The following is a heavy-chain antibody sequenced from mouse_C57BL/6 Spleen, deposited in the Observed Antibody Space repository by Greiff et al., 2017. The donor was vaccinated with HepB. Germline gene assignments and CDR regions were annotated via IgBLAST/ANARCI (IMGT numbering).Heavy chain of an antibody. Sequence: EVMLVESGGGLVKPGGSLKLSCAASGFTFSSYAMSWVRQTPEKRLEWVATISDGGSYTYYPDNVKGRFTISRDNAKNNLYLQMSHLKSEDTAMYYCAREGYYGRNLDYWGQGTTLTVSS. J-gene: IGHJ2*01. CDR2: ISDGGSYT. D-gene: IGHD1-1*01. CDR3: AREGYYGRNLDY. V-gene: IGHV5-4*01. CDR1: GFTFSSYA.